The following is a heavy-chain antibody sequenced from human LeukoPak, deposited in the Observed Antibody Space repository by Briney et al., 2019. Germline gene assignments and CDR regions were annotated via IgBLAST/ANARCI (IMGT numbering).Heavy chain of an antibody. CDR3: AKVSSGWYPYYYYYMDV. Sequence: PGGSLRLSCEASGFTFSTFAMIWVRQPPGKGLEWVSSIFPSGGEIHYADSVKGRFTISRDNSKNTLYLQMNSLRAEDTAVYYCAKVSSGWYPYYYYYMDVWGKGTTVTISS. CDR1: GFTFSTFA. V-gene: IGHV3-23*01. J-gene: IGHJ6*03. D-gene: IGHD6-19*01. CDR2: IFPSGGEI.